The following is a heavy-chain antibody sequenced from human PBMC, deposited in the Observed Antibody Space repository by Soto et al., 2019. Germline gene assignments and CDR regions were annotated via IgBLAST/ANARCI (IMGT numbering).Heavy chain of an antibody. J-gene: IGHJ4*02. CDR2: IILIFGTA. Sequence: SVKVSCKASGGTFSSYAISWVRQAPGQGLEWMGGIILIFGTANYAQKFQGRVTITADESTSTAYMELSSLRSEDTAVYYCAGGYSSSWYVWFDYWGQGTLVTVSS. V-gene: IGHV1-69*13. CDR1: GGTFSSYA. CDR3: AGGYSSSWYVWFDY. D-gene: IGHD6-13*01.